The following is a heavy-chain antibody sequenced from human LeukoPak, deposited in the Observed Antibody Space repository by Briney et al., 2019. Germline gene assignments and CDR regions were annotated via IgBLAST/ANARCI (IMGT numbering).Heavy chain of an antibody. CDR1: GFTFNTHA. CDR2: VSESGGTS. J-gene: IGHJ3*02. Sequence: GGSLRLSCAASGFTFNTHAVSWVRQAPGKGLEWVASVSESGGTSYYADSVKGRFTISRDNSKNTVYLQMNSLRAEDTAVYYCARGLRNTDTFDIWGQGTMVTVSS. V-gene: IGHV3-23*01. CDR3: ARGLRNTDTFDI.